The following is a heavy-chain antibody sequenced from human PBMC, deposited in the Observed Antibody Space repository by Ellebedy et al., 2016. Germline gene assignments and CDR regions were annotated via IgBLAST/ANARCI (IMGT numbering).Heavy chain of an antibody. D-gene: IGHD4-17*01. V-gene: IGHV3-23*01. CDR3: RQGHYADL. CDR2: ISSGGDRT. Sequence: GESLKISXAASGFMFNSFFMSWVRQAPGKGLEWVSTISSGGDRTYLADSVRGRFTISRDNSKNSVYLRMNNLRVEDTAVYYCRQGHYADLWGQGTLVTVSS. J-gene: IGHJ4*02. CDR1: GFMFNSFF.